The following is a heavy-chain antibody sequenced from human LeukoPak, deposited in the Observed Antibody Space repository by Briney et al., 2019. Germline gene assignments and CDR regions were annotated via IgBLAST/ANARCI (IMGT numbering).Heavy chain of an antibody. CDR2: ISGSGGST. J-gene: IGHJ5*02. CDR3: AKDSRGGLYDFWSGYPTA. Sequence: GGFLRLSCAASGFTFSSYAMSWVRQAPGKGLEWVSAISGSGGSTYYADSVKGRFTISRDNSKNTLYLQMNSLRAEDTAVYYCAKDSRGGLYDFWSGYPTAWGQGTLVTVSS. V-gene: IGHV3-23*01. D-gene: IGHD3-3*01. CDR1: GFTFSSYA.